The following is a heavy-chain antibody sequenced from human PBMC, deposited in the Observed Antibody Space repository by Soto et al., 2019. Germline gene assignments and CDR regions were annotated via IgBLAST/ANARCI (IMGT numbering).Heavy chain of an antibody. CDR1: GFTFSSYA. CDR3: AKISGWFGESQDKIAEYFQH. D-gene: IGHD3-10*01. Sequence: GGSLRLSCAASGFTFSSYAMSRVRQAPGKGLEWVSAISGSGGSTYYADSVKGRFTISRDNSKNTLYLQMNSLRAEDTAVYYCAKISGWFGESQDKIAEYFQHWGQGTLVTVSS. J-gene: IGHJ1*01. CDR2: ISGSGGST. V-gene: IGHV3-23*01.